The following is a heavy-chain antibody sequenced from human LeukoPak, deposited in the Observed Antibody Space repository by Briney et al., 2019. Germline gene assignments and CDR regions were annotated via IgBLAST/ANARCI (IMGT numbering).Heavy chain of an antibody. CDR1: GFTFSRYW. V-gene: IGHV3-7*01. D-gene: IGHD3-10*01. CDR2: IKHDGSEKQDGSEE. Sequence: GGSLRLSCAASGFTFSRYWMSWVRQAPGKGLEWVANIKHDGSEKQDGSEENYVASVKGRFTISRDNAKNSLYLQMNSLRAEDTAVYYCARSGRGVDSFYFYMDVWGKGTTVTVSS. CDR3: ARSGRGVDSFYFYMDV. J-gene: IGHJ6*03.